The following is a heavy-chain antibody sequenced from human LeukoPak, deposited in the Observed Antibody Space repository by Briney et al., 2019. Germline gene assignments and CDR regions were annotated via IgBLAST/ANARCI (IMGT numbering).Heavy chain of an antibody. CDR2: INPKSGGT. Sequence: ASVKVSCMASGYNFTDYYIHWVRQAPGQGLEWMGWINPKSGGTNYAHKVRGRVTMTRDTSISTAYMELNSLTSDDTAVYYCARTQYSSTWYWYGLDVWGQGTTVTVSS. CDR1: GYNFTDYY. V-gene: IGHV1-2*02. D-gene: IGHD6-13*01. CDR3: ARTQYSSTWYWYGLDV. J-gene: IGHJ6*02.